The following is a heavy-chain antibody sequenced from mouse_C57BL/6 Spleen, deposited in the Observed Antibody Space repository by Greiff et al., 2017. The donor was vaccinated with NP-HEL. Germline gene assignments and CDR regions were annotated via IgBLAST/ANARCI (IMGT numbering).Heavy chain of an antibody. Sequence: VQLQQSGAELVKPGASVKLSCKASGYTFTEYTIHWVKQRSGQGLEWIGWFYPGSGSIKYNEKFKDKATLTADKSSSTVYMELSRLTSEAAAVFFCARHEEGSITTVGYFDVWGTGTTVTVSS. CDR1: GYTFTEYT. D-gene: IGHD1-1*01. J-gene: IGHJ1*03. V-gene: IGHV1-62-2*01. CDR3: ARHEEGSITTVGYFDV. CDR2: FYPGSGSI.